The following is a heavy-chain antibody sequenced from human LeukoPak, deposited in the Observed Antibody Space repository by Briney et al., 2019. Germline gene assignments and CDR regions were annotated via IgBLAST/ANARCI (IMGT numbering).Heavy chain of an antibody. V-gene: IGHV4-59*01. CDR3: ASRYYDSSGYYYEFDY. CDR1: GGSISSYC. Sequence: SETLSLTCTVSGGSISSYCWSWIRQPPGKGLEWIGYIYYSGSTNYNPSLKSRVTISVDTSKNQFSLKLSSVTAADTAVYYCASRYYDSSGYYYEFDYWGQGTLVTVSS. J-gene: IGHJ4*02. D-gene: IGHD3-22*01. CDR2: IYYSGST.